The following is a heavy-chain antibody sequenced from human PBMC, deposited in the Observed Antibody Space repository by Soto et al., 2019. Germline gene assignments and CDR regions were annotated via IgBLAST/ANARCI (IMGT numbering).Heavy chain of an antibody. CDR3: ARAIVVVTPPDY. V-gene: IGHV1-3*01. D-gene: IGHD3-22*01. CDR1: GYTFTSYA. J-gene: IGHJ4*02. CDR2: INAGNCNT. Sequence: GASVKVSCKASGYTFTSYAMHWVRQAPGQRLEWMGWINAGNCNTKYSQKFQGRVTITRYTSASTAYMELSSLRSEDTAVYYCARAIVVVTPPDYWGQGTLVTVSS.